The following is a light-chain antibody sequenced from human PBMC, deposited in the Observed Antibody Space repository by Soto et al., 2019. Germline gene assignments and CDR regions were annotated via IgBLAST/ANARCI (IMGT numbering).Light chain of an antibody. Sequence: EIVLTQSPGTLSLSPGERATLSCRASQSVSSTHLAWYQQKPGQAPRLLIYDASSRATGIQDRFSGSGSGTDFNLTISRLEPEDFAVYCCQQFDGSLWTFGQGTKVVIK. CDR1: QSVSSTH. V-gene: IGKV3-20*01. J-gene: IGKJ1*01. CDR3: QQFDGSLWT. CDR2: DAS.